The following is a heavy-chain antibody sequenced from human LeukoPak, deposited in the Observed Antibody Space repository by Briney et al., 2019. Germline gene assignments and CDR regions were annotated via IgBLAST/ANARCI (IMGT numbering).Heavy chain of an antibody. CDR2: INHSGST. D-gene: IGHD5-24*01. Sequence: PSETLSLTCAVYGGSFSGYYWSWIRQPPGKGLEWIGEINHSGSTNYNPSLKSRVTISVDTSKNQFSLKLSSVTAADTAVYYCARHRKQRWLQALGACFDYWGQGTLVTVSS. CDR3: ARHRKQRWLQALGACFDY. J-gene: IGHJ4*02. V-gene: IGHV4-34*01. CDR1: GGSFSGYY.